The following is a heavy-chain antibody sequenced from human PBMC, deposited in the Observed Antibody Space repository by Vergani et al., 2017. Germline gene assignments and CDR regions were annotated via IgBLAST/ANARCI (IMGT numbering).Heavy chain of an antibody. D-gene: IGHD2-2*03. CDR2: ISYDGSNK. V-gene: IGHV3-30*18. CDR3: AKEFGYCSSTSCYGPFAYYYYYMDG. CDR1: GFTFSSYG. Sequence: QVQLVESGGGVVQPGRSLRLSCAASGFTFSSYGMHWVRQAPGKGLEWVAVISYDGSNKYYADSVKGRFTISRDNSKNTLYLQMNSLRAEDTAVYYCAKEFGYCSSTSCYGPFAYYYYYMDGWGKGTTVTVSS. J-gene: IGHJ6*03.